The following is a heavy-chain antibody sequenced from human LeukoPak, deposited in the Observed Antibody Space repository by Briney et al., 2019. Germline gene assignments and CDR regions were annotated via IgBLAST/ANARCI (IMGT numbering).Heavy chain of an antibody. V-gene: IGHV1-69*13. Sequence: ASVKVSCKASGGTFSSYAISWVRQAPGQGLEWMGGIIPIFGTANYAQKFQGRVTITADESTSTAYMELSSLRSEDTAVYYCARDPITGYCSGGSCYSGSLGWGQGTLVTASS. D-gene: IGHD2-15*01. CDR3: ARDPITGYCSGGSCYSGSLG. CDR2: IIPIFGTA. J-gene: IGHJ4*02. CDR1: GGTFSSYA.